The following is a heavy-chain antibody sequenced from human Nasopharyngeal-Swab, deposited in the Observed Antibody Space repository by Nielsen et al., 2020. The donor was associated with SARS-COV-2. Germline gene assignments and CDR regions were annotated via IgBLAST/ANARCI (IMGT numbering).Heavy chain of an antibody. CDR3: ARDGYSSSWYAFDI. CDR2: ISSSSTI. D-gene: IGHD6-6*01. CDR1: GFTFSSYS. V-gene: IGHV3-48*02. Sequence: GESLRLSCAASGFTFSSYSMNWVRQAPGKGLEWVSYISSSSTIYYADSVKGRFTISRDNAKNSLYLQMNSLRDEDTAVYYCARDGYSSSWYAFDIWGQGTMVTVSS. J-gene: IGHJ3*02.